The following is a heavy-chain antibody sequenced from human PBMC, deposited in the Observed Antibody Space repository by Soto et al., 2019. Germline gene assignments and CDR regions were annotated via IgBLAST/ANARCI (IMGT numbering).Heavy chain of an antibody. CDR1: GGSISSYY. CDR2: IYYSGST. CDR3: AREGPTRGVIKGALDY. D-gene: IGHD3-10*01. V-gene: IGHV4-59*01. Sequence: TLSLTCTVSGGSISSYYWSWIRQPPGKGLEWIGYIYYSGSTNYNPSLKSRVTISVDTSKNQFSLKLSSVTAADTAVYYCAREGPTRGVIKGALDYWGQGTLVTVSS. J-gene: IGHJ4*02.